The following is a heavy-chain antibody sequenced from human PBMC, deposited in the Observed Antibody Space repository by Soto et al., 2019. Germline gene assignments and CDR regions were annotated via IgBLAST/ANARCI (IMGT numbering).Heavy chain of an antibody. CDR2: ISATGGGT. V-gene: IGHV3-23*01. CDR3: AKARRAGGNSAFYFDF. CDR1: GFKFSNHA. J-gene: IGHJ4*02. D-gene: IGHD3-16*01. Sequence: GGSLRLSCAASGFKFSNHAMSWVRQAPGKGLGWVSLISATGGGTYYADSVKGRFTISRDNSHNTLYLQVHSLTAEDTAVYYCAKARRAGGNSAFYFDFWGQGAQVTVSS.